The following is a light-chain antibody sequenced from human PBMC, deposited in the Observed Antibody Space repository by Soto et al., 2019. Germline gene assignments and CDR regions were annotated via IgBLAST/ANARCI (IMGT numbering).Light chain of an antibody. CDR2: DVT. V-gene: IGLV2-14*01. CDR1: SSDVGGYIY. Sequence: QSALTLPASVSGSPGQSITISCTGTSSDVGGYIYVSWYQQHPGKAPKLMIYDVTSRPSGVSYRFSGSKSGNTASLTISGLQAEDEADYYCSSYTTSSSYVFGNGTKVTVL. CDR3: SSYTTSSSYV. J-gene: IGLJ1*01.